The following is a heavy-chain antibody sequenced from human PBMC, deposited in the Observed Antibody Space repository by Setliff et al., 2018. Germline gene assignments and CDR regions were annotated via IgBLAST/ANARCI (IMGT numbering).Heavy chain of an antibody. Sequence: PSETLSLTCTVSGDSISGDYWSWIRQPPGKGLEWIGEINHSGSTKYNPSLKSRVTISVDTSKNQFSLSLYSVTVADTAVYYCARGQPRWFDPWGPGTLVTVSS. CDR1: GDSISGDY. V-gene: IGHV4-34*01. J-gene: IGHJ5*02. CDR3: ARGQPRWFDP. CDR2: INHSGST.